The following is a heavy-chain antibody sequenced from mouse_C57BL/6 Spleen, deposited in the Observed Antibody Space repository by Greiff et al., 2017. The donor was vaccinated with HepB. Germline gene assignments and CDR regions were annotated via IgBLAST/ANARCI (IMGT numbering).Heavy chain of an antibody. CDR3: ARDPDYYGSSCFDY. V-gene: IGHV5-4*01. D-gene: IGHD1-1*01. J-gene: IGHJ2*01. CDR2: ISDGGSYT. CDR1: GFTFSSYA. Sequence: DVKLVESGGGLVKPGGSLKLSCAASGFTFSSYAMSWVRQTPEKRLEWVATISDGGSYTYYPDNVKGRFTISRDNAKNNLYLQMSHLKSEDTAMYYCARDPDYYGSSCFDYWGQGTTLTVSS.